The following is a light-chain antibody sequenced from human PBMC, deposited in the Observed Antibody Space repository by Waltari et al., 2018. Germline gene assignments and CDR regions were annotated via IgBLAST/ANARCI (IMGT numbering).Light chain of an antibody. CDR2: AAS. Sequence: EIVLTQSPGTLSLSEGERATLSCMASQTLNHNYLAWYQQKPGQSPGLLIFAASKRATGVPDRFSGSGSGTDFTLTISRLEPEDFAMYYCQQYGSSPYSFGQGARVDFK. J-gene: IGKJ2*01. CDR1: QTLNHNY. V-gene: IGKV3-20*01. CDR3: QQYGSSPYS.